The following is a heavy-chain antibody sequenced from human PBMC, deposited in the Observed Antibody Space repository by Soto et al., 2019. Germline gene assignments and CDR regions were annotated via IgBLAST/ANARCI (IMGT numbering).Heavy chain of an antibody. CDR2: IYYSGNT. CDR1: GGSISSYY. V-gene: IGHV4-59*08. D-gene: IGHD6-19*01. Sequence: PSETLSLTCTVSGGSISSYYWSWIRQPPGKGLEWIGYIYYSGNTNYSPSLESRVTISVDTSKNQFSLKLSSVTAADTAVYYCARLSYSSGWLDYWGQGTLVTVS. CDR3: ARLSYSSGWLDY. J-gene: IGHJ4*02.